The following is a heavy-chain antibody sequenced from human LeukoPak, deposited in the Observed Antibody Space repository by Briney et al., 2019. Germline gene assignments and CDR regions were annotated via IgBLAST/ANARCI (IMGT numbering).Heavy chain of an antibody. CDR1: GYTFTGYY. V-gene: IGHV1-2*06. J-gene: IGHJ4*02. CDR3: ARRPAYCGGDCPLNY. CDR2: INPNSGGT. Sequence: ASVKVSCKASGYTFTGYYMHWVRQAPGQGLEWMGRINPNSGGTNYAQKFQGRVTMTRDTSISTAYMELSRLRSVGTAVHYCARRPAYCGGDCPLNYWGQGTLVSVSS. D-gene: IGHD2-21*02.